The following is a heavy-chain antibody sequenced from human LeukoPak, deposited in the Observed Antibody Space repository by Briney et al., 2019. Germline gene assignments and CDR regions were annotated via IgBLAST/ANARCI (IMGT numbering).Heavy chain of an antibody. V-gene: IGHV2-5*02. CDR1: GFSLSTSGVG. Sequence: KESGPALVKPTQTLTLTCTFSGFSLSTSGVGVGWIRQPPGKALQWLALIYWDDEKYYSPSLKSRLSISRDTSINQVVLTMTNMDPLDTGTYFCAHSYYFGSRSYYNVWFAPWGLGTLVSVSS. CDR2: IYWDDEK. J-gene: IGHJ5*02. CDR3: AHSYYFGSRSYYNVWFAP. D-gene: IGHD3-10*01.